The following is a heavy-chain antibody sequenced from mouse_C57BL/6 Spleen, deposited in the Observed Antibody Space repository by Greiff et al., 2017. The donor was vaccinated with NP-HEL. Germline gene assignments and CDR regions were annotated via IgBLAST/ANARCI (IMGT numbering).Heavy chain of an antibody. CDR2: IYPRSGNT. Sequence: QVQLQQSGAELARPGASVKLSCKASGYTFTSYGISWVKQRTGQGLEWIGEIYPRSGNTYYNEKFKGKATLTADKSSSTAYMELRSLTSEDAAVYFCARRLVATDAMDYWGQGTSVTVSS. V-gene: IGHV1-81*01. D-gene: IGHD1-1*01. CDR3: ARRLVATDAMDY. CDR1: GYTFTSYG. J-gene: IGHJ4*01.